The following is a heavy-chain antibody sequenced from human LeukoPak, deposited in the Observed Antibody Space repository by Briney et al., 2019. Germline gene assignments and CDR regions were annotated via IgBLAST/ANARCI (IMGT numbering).Heavy chain of an antibody. CDR1: GFTFSSYA. D-gene: IGHD5-12*01. V-gene: IGHV3-23*01. Sequence: GGALRLSCAASGFTFSSYAMSWVRQAPGKGLEWVSAISGSGGSTYYADSVKGRFTISRDNSKNTLYLQMNSLRAEDTAVYYCAKDRSGYDSHFDYWGQGTLVTVSS. J-gene: IGHJ4*02. CDR2: ISGSGGST. CDR3: AKDRSGYDSHFDY.